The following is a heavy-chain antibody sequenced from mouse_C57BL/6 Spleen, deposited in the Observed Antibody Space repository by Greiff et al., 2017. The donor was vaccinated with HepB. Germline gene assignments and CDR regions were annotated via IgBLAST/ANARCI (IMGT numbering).Heavy chain of an antibody. Sequence: EVKLVESGGGLVQPKGSLKLSCAASGFSFNTYAMNWVRQAPGKGLEWVARIRSKSNNYATYYADSVKDRFTISRDDSESMLNLQMNNLKTEDTAMYYCVRSDYDWFAYWGQGTLVTVSA. J-gene: IGHJ3*01. D-gene: IGHD2-4*01. CDR3: VRSDYDWFAY. CDR1: GFSFNTYA. CDR2: IRSKSNNYAT. V-gene: IGHV10-1*01.